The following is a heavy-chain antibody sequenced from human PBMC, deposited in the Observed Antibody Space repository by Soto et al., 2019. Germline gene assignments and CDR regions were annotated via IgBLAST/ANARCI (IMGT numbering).Heavy chain of an antibody. CDR2: ISPGSTYK. CDR3: SRGGGGGLFDL. CDR1: GFPFSDHY. D-gene: IGHD2-21*01. V-gene: IGHV3-11*06. J-gene: IGHJ4*02. Sequence: QVQLVESGGGLVNPGGSLRLSCASSGFPFSDHYMSWIRRSPGKGLEFLSYISPGSTYKNYADSVKGRFTISRDNAKSSLYLQLNGLRAEDTAVYFCSRGGGGGLFDLWGQGTFVTVSS.